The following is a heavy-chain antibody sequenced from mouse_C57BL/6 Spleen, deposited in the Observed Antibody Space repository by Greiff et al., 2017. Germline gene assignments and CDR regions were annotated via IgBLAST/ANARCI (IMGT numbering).Heavy chain of an antibody. Sequence: EVKLVESGGGLVKPGGSLKLFCAASGFTFSSYAMSWVRQTPEKRLEWVATISDGGSYTYYPDNVTGRFTISRDNAKNNLYLQMSHLKSEDTAMYYCARDRNLLLPMDYWGQGTSVTVSS. V-gene: IGHV5-4*01. CDR3: ARDRNLLLPMDY. CDR1: GFTFSSYA. D-gene: IGHD1-1*01. J-gene: IGHJ4*01. CDR2: ISDGGSYT.